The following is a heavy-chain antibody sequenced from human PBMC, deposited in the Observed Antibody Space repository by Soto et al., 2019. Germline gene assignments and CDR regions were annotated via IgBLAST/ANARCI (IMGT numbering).Heavy chain of an antibody. V-gene: IGHV3-15*07. CDR1: GFPFTGAW. CDR3: ACEGPYWYLAL. CDR2: IKSKSAGETT. Sequence: EVQLVESGGSLVKPGKSLRLSCVGSGFPFTGAWMHWVRQAPGKGLEWVGRIKSKSAGETTDYAAPVKGRFTISSDDLKTTLFLQMNNLQFCDAAMYYCACEGPYWYLALWGRGTLVTVSS. J-gene: IGHJ2*01.